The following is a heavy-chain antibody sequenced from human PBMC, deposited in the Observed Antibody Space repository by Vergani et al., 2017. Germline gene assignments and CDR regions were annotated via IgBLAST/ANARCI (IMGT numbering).Heavy chain of an antibody. J-gene: IGHJ4*02. CDR1: GGSINSYNYY. CDR2: IHTSGST. D-gene: IGHD2-15*01. Sequence: QVQLQESGPGLVKPSQTLSLTCTVSGGSINSYNYYWSWLRQPAGKGLEWIGRIHTSGSTNYNPSLKSRVIMSEDTSKNQFSLNLTSVTAADTAVYFCARGSCLGGSCYKPLFDYWGQGILVTVSS. CDR3: ARGSCLGGSCYKPLFDY. V-gene: IGHV4-61*02.